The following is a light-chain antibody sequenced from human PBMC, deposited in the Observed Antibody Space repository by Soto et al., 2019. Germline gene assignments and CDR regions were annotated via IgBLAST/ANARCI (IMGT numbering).Light chain of an antibody. CDR2: VAS. CDR3: QKYNSAPRT. Sequence: DIQMTQSPSSLSASAGDRVTVTCRASQGISNHLAWYQQQPGKVPKLLIYVASTLQSGVPSRFSGSGSVTDFTLTISSLQPEDVATYYCQKYNSAPRTFGQGTKVQIK. J-gene: IGKJ1*01. V-gene: IGKV1-27*01. CDR1: QGISNH.